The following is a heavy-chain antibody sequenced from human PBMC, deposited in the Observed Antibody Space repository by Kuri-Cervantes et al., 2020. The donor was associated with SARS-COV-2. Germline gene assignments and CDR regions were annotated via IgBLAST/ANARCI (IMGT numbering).Heavy chain of an antibody. CDR2: RNPNSGKI. Sequence: ASVKVSCKASEYTFTSYDINWVRQATGQGLEWMGWRNPNSGKIGHAQKFRGRVTITRNTCISIAYKELSSLRSEDTAVYYCARPTPHIAAPIRDWGQGTLVTVSS. V-gene: IGHV1-8*01. J-gene: IGHJ4*02. CDR3: ARPTPHIAAPIRD. D-gene: IGHD6-13*01. CDR1: EYTFTSYD.